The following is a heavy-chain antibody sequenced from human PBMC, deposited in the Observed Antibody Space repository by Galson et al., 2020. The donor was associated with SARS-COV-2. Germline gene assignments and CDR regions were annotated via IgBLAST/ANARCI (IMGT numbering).Heavy chain of an antibody. Sequence: ASVTVTFKSSGYTFTSYGISWVRQAPGQGLEWMGWISAYNGNTNYAQKLQGRVTMTTDTSTSTAYMELRSLRSDDPAVYYCARAYFGGDCYPKRYYYDGMDFWGQGSTVTVSS. CDR1: GYTFTSYG. CDR2: ISAYNGNT. J-gene: IGHJ6*02. V-gene: IGHV1-18*04. CDR3: ARAYFGGDCYPKRYYYDGMDF. D-gene: IGHD2-21*02.